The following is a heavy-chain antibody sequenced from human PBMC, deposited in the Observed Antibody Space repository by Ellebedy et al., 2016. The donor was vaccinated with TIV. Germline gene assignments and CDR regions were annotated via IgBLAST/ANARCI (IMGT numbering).Heavy chain of an antibody. V-gene: IGHV1-2*04. J-gene: IGHJ4*02. CDR2: INPNSGGT. CDR1: RYTFTGYY. D-gene: IGHD3-22*01. Sequence: ASVKVSXKASRYTFTGYYMHWVRQAPGQGLEWMGWINPNSGGTNYAQKFQGWVTMTRDTSISTAYMELSRLRSDDTAVYYCATGIVVGPFDYWGQGTLVTVSS. CDR3: ATGIVVGPFDY.